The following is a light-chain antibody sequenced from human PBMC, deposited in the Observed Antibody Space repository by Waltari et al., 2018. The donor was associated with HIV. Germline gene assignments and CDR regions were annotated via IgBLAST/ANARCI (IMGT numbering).Light chain of an antibody. CDR3: GTWDSSLSGVV. V-gene: IGLV1-51*01. J-gene: IGLJ2*01. Sequence: QSVLTQPPSVSAAPGQKVTISCSGSSSNIGNNFVSWYKQLPGTAPKPLIYDNHKRPSGIPDRFSGSKSGTSATLGITGLQTGDEADYYCGTWDSSLSGVVFGGGTKLTVL. CDR1: SSNIGNNF. CDR2: DNH.